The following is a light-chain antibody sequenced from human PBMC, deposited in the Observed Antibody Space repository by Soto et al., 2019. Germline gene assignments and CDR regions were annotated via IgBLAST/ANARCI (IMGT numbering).Light chain of an antibody. V-gene: IGKV1-39*01. CDR1: QSIRNY. CDR2: VAS. J-gene: IGKJ2*01. CDR3: CRSYSTPYT. Sequence: DVQMTQSPSSLSASVCDRVTITFRASQSIRNYVTWYQQKPGKAPKFLIYVASTLQRGVPSRISGSGAGIEFTRTISSLTPEDFATYYWCRSYSTPYTVGAAIKLDIK.